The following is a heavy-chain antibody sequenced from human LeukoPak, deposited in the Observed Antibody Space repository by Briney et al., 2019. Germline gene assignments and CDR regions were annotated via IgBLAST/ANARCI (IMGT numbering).Heavy chain of an antibody. Sequence: PGGSPRLSCAASGFTFSSYAMHWVRQAPGKGLEYVSAISSNGGSTYYANSVKGRFTISRDNSKNTLYLQMGSLRAEDMAVYYCARVDVDGSSRDYWGQGTLVTVSS. J-gene: IGHJ4*02. CDR3: ARVDVDGSSRDY. CDR1: GFTFSSYA. V-gene: IGHV3-64*01. CDR2: ISSNGGST. D-gene: IGHD6-13*01.